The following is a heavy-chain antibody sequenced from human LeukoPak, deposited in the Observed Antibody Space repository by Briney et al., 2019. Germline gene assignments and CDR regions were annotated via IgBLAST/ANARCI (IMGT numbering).Heavy chain of an antibody. D-gene: IGHD6-6*01. V-gene: IGHV4-59*08. Sequence: SETLSLTCTVSGGSISSYYWSWIRQPPGKGLEWIGYIYYSGTTDYNPSLRTRVTISVDASRNQFSLNLSSVTAADTAVYYCARWSGSVTARNYYYYMDVWGEGTTVTVSS. CDR2: IYYSGTT. CDR3: ARWSGSVTARNYYYYMDV. CDR1: GGSISSYY. J-gene: IGHJ6*03.